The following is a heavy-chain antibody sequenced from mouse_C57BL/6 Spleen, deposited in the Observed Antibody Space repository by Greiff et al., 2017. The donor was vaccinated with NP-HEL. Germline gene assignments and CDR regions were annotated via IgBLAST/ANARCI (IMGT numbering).Heavy chain of an antibody. D-gene: IGHD1-1*01. Sequence: EVQLQQSGPELVKPGASVKISCKASGYSFTGYYMNWVKQSPEKSLEWIGEINPSTGGTTYNQKFKAKATLTVDKSSSTAYMQLKSLASEDSAVYYCARSRPFIAPEMEYWGQGTSVTVSS. CDR2: INPSTGGT. J-gene: IGHJ4*01. V-gene: IGHV1-42*01. CDR1: GYSFTGYY. CDR3: ARSRPFIAPEMEY.